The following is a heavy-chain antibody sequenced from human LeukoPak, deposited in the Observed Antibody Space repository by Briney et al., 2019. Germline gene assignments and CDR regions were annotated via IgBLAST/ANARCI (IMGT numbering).Heavy chain of an antibody. CDR1: GFTFGDYA. CDR2: IRYDGSNK. Sequence: GGSLRLSCTASGFTFGDYAMSWVRQAPGKGLEWVAFIRYDGSNKYYADSVKGRFTISRDNSKNTLYLQMNSLRAEDTAVYYCARDLNEDTAMVPFDYWGQGTLVTVSS. V-gene: IGHV3-30*02. D-gene: IGHD5-18*01. J-gene: IGHJ4*02. CDR3: ARDLNEDTAMVPFDY.